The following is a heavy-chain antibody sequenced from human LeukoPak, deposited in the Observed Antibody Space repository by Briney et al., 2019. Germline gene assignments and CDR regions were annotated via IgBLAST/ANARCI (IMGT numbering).Heavy chain of an antibody. V-gene: IGHV4-4*02. J-gene: IGHJ4*02. CDR1: GGSISSNNW. Sequence: SETLSLTCAVSGGSISSNNWWGWVRQPPGKGLEWIGEINHSGSTNYNPSLKSRVTISVDTSKNQFSLKLSSVTAADTAVYYCARRLGYGSGSSTPFRYWGQGTLVTVSS. CDR3: ARRLGYGSGSSTPFRY. CDR2: INHSGST. D-gene: IGHD3-10*01.